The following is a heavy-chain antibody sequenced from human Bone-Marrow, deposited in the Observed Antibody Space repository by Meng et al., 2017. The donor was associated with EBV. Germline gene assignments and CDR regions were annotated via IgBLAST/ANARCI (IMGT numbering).Heavy chain of an antibody. CDR1: GGIFSSYA. CDR3: ARGDSSGYYYFDY. D-gene: IGHD3-22*01. CDR2: IIPIFGTA. J-gene: IGHJ4*02. Sequence: QGRVVQSGAEEKTAGASGKFSCKASGGIFSSYAISWVRQAPGQGLEWMGGIIPIFGTANYAQKFQGRVTITADKSTSTAYMELSSLRSEDTAVYYCARGDSSGYYYFDYWGQGTLVTVSS. V-gene: IGHV1-69*06.